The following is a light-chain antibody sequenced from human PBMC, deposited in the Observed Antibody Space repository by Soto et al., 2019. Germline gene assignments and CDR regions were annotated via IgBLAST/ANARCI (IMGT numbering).Light chain of an antibody. Sequence: EIVLAQSPATLSLSPGERATLSCRFSQSVSSYLAWYQQKPGQAPRLLIYDASNRATGIPARFSGSGSGTDFTPTISSXEPEDFAVYHCQQRSNWPRKFGQGTKVDIK. CDR2: DAS. CDR1: QSVSSY. J-gene: IGKJ1*01. CDR3: QQRSNWPRK. V-gene: IGKV3-11*01.